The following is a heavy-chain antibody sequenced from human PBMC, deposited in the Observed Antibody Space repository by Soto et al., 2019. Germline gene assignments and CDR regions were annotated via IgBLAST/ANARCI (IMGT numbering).Heavy chain of an antibody. CDR2: IYPGDSDT. CDR3: ARQPAAAGTSLNWFDP. D-gene: IGHD6-13*01. J-gene: IGHJ5*02. Sequence: EVQLVQSGAEVKKPGESLKISCRGSGYSFTSYWIGWVRQMPGKGLEWMGIIYPGDSDTRYSPSFQGQVTISADKSISTAYLQGSSLKASDTAMYYCARQPAAAGTSLNWFDPWGQGTLVTVAS. CDR1: GYSFTSYW. V-gene: IGHV5-51*01.